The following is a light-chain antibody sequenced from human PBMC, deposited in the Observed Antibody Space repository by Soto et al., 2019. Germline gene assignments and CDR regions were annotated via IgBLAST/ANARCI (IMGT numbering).Light chain of an antibody. CDR3: QQYGSSRIT. CDR2: GAS. J-gene: IGKJ5*01. CDR1: QSVSSSY. V-gene: IGKV3-20*01. Sequence: EIVLTQSPGTLSLSPVERATLSFMASQSVSSSYLAWYQQKPGQAPRLLIYGASSRATGIPDRSSGSGSGTDFTLTISRLEPEDFAVYYCQQYGSSRITFGQGTRLEIK.